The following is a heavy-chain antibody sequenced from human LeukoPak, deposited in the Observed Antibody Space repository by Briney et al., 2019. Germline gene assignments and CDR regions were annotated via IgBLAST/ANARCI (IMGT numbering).Heavy chain of an antibody. V-gene: IGHV4-59*12. Sequence: SETLSLTCTVSGGSISSYYWSWIRQPPGKGLEWIGYIYYSGSTNYNPPLKSRVTMSVDTSKNQFSLKLSSVTAADTAVYYCARTFSYGASWYFDLWGRGTLVTVSS. D-gene: IGHD4-17*01. J-gene: IGHJ2*01. CDR1: GGSISSYY. CDR2: IYYSGST. CDR3: ARTFSYGASWYFDL.